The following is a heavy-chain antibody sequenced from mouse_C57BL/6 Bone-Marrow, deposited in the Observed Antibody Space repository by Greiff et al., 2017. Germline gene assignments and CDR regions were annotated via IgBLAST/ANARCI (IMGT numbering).Heavy chain of an antibody. CDR2: ISNLAYSI. D-gene: IGHD2-1*01. CDR3: ARGAIYGNSFEY. J-gene: IGHJ2*01. V-gene: IGHV5-15*01. Sequence: EVQVVESGGGLVQPGGSLKLSCAASGFTFSDYGMAWVRQAPRKGPAWVAFISNLAYSIYYADTVTGRFTISRENAKNTLYLEMSSLRSEATDMYDCARGAIYGNSFEYWGHGTTLTVSS. CDR1: GFTFSDYG.